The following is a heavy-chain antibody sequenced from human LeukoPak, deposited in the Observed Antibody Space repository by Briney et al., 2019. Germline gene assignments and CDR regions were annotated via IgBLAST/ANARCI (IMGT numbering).Heavy chain of an antibody. D-gene: IGHD4-17*01. CDR3: AKESGEYDYGDYVPGWFDP. CDR2: ISGSGGST. V-gene: IGHV3-23*01. J-gene: IGHJ5*02. Sequence: GGSLRLSCAASEFTFSSYAMSWVRQAPGKGLEWVSAISGSGGSTYYADSVKGRFTISRDNSKNTLYLQMNSLRAEDTAVYYCAKESGEYDYGDYVPGWFDPWGQGTLVTVSS. CDR1: EFTFSSYA.